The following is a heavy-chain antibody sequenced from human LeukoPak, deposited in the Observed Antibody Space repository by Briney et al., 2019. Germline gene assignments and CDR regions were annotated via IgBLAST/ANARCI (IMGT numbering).Heavy chain of an antibody. V-gene: IGHV3-22*01. CDR2: IRSKAYGGTP. CDR3: TRGAPVAAYGY. J-gene: IGHJ4*02. CDR1: GFTFSNAW. D-gene: IGHD6-19*01. Sequence: GGSLSLSCAASGFTFSNAWMSWVRLAPGRGLEWLGFIRSKAYGGTPEYAASVKGRFIISRDDSKTIAYLQMNSLKTEDTAVYYCTRGAPVAAYGYWGPGTLVTVSS.